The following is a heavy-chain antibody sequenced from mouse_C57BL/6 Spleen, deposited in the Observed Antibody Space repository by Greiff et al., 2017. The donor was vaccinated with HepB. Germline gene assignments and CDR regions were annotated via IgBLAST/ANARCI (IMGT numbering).Heavy chain of an antibody. V-gene: IGHV1-50*01. CDR1: GYTFTSYW. CDR2: IDPPDSYT. J-gene: IGHJ2*01. Sequence: QVQLQQPGAELVKPGASVKLSCKASGYTFTSYWMQWVKQRPGQGLEWIGEIDPPDSYTNYNQKFKGKATLTVDTSSSTAYMQLSSLTSEDSAVYYCARRRDYWGQGTTLTVSS. CDR3: ARRRDY.